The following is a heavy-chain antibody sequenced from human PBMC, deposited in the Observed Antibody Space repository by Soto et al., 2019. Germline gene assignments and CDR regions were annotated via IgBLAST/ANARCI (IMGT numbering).Heavy chain of an antibody. D-gene: IGHD3-22*01. V-gene: IGHV1-69*13. CDR2: IIPIFGTA. CDR1: GGTFSSYA. Sequence: ASVKVSCKASGGTFSSYAISWVRQAPGQGLEWMGGIIPIFGTANYAQKFQGRVTITADESTSTAYMELSSLRSEDTAVYYCARDNRHYYYDSSGYDYYYGMDVWGQGTTVTVSS. J-gene: IGHJ6*02. CDR3: ARDNRHYYYDSSGYDYYYGMDV.